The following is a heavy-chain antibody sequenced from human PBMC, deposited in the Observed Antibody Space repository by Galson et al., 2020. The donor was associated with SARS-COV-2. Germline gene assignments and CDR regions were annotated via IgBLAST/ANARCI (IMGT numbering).Heavy chain of an antibody. Sequence: SQTLSLTCTVSGASISSGPYYWSWIRQPAGKGLEWIGRIYKSGRTDYNPSLWRQATMSVDTPKNQFSLKLSSVTAADTAVYYCARGNSPWVTIFGILCGTGGMDVWCQGTTVTGSS. J-gene: IGHJ6*02. V-gene: IGHV4-61*02. CDR2: IYKSGRT. CDR1: GASISSGPYY. D-gene: IGHD3-3*01. CDR3: ARGNSPWVTIFGILCGTGGMDV.